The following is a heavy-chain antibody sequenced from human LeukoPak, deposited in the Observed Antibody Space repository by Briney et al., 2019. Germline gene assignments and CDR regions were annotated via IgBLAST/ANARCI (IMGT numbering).Heavy chain of an antibody. CDR2: IYYSGST. V-gene: IGHV4-59*01. CDR3: ARGGYSYGLSSYYYGMDV. D-gene: IGHD5-18*01. Sequence: SETLSLTCTVYGASISSNYWSWIRQPPGKGLEWIGYIYYSGSTNNNPSLKSRVTISVDTSKNQFSLKLSSVTAADTAVYYCARGGYSYGLSSYYYGMDVWGQGTTVTVSS. CDR1: GASISSNY. J-gene: IGHJ6*02.